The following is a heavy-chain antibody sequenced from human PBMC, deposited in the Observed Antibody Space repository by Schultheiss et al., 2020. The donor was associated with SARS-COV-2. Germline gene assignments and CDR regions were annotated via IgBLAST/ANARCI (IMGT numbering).Heavy chain of an antibody. J-gene: IGHJ6*02. D-gene: IGHD4-23*01. CDR3: ARETGVVTSYYYYGMDV. Sequence: ASVKVSCTASGYTFTGYYMHWVRQAPGQGLEWMGRINPNSGGTNYAQKVQGRVTMTRDTSISTAYMELSRLRSDDTAVYYCARETGVVTSYYYYGMDVWGQGTTVTVSS. CDR2: INPNSGGT. CDR1: GYTFTGYY. V-gene: IGHV1-2*06.